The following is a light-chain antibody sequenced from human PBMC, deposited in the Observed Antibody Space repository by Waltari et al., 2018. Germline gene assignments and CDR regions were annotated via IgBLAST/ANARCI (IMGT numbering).Light chain of an antibody. CDR2: SSS. J-gene: IGKJ2*01. Sequence: IQMAQSPPSLSASVGDRVNITCRASQRVSSYLNWLQQKSGKAPQVLISSSSSLLPGAPSRYSGSGSGTDFTLTISSLQPEDFSTYDCQQTYSVPHTFGQGTKLEIK. V-gene: IGKV1-39*01. CDR1: QRVSSY. CDR3: QQTYSVPHT.